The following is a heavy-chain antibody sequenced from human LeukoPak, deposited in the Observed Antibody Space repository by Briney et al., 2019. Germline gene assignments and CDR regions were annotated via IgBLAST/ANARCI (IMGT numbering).Heavy chain of an antibody. D-gene: IGHD3-22*01. V-gene: IGHV4-28*06. J-gene: IGHJ5*02. CDR3: ARTWTGITMIVVVITSIVGATTWNWFDP. CDR1: GYSISSSNW. Sequence: NPSETLSLTCAVSGYSISSSNWWGWIRQPPGKGLEWIGYIYYSGSTNYNPSLKSRVTMSVDTSKNQFSLKLSSVTALDTAVYYCARTWTGITMIVVVITSIVGATTWNWFDPWGQGTLVTVSS. CDR2: IYYSGST.